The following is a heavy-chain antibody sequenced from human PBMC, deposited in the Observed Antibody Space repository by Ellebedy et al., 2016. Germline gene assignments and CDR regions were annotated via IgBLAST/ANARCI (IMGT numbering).Heavy chain of an antibody. J-gene: IGHJ4*02. Sequence: GGSLRLSXAASGFTFSSYWMSWVRQAPGKGLEWVANIKQDGSEKYYVDSVKGRFTISRDNAKNSLYLQMNSLRAEDTAVYYCARGSITIFGVVIPGPFDYWGQGTLVTVSS. D-gene: IGHD3-3*01. CDR3: ARGSITIFGVVIPGPFDY. V-gene: IGHV3-7*01. CDR2: IKQDGSEK. CDR1: GFTFSSYW.